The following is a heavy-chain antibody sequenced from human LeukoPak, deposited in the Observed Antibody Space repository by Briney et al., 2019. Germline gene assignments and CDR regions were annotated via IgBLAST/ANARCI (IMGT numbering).Heavy chain of an antibody. CDR3: ARARRGYSGYDSRYGMDV. J-gene: IGHJ6*02. D-gene: IGHD5-12*01. CDR2: INHSGST. V-gene: IGHV4-34*01. Sequence: PSETLSLTCAVYGGSFSGYYWSWIRQPPGKGLEWIGEINHSGSTNYNPSLKSRVTISVDTSKNQFSLKLSSVTAADTAVYYCARARRGYSGYDSRYGMDVWGQGTTVTVSS. CDR1: GGSFSGYY.